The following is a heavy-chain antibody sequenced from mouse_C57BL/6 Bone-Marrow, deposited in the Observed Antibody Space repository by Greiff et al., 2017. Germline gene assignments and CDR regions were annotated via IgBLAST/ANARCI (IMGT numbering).Heavy chain of an antibody. CDR2: SLPGSGST. J-gene: IGHJ4*01. CDR1: GYTFTGYW. CDR3: ASWGWGAYAMDD. V-gene: IGHV1-9*01. D-gene: IGHD2-3*01. Sequence: QVKLQQSGAELLKPGASVKLSCKATGYTFTGYWIEWVKQRPGHGLEWIGESLPGSGSTYYNEKFKGKATFTADPSYTTAYMQISGLTTAYSAIYYCASWGWGAYAMDDWGQGTAVTVSS.